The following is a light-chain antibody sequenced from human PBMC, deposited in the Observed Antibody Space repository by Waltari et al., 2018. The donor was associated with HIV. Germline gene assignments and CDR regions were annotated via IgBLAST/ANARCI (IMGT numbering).Light chain of an antibody. J-gene: IGLJ1*01. Sequence: SYVLTQPPPVSVAPGKTARITCGGNNIGSKSVHWYQKKPGQAPVLVVYDDSDRPSGIPERFSGSNSGNTATLTISRVEAGDEADYYCQVWDSSSDHPGVFGTGTKVTVL. CDR1: NIGSKS. CDR3: QVWDSSSDHPGV. CDR2: DDS. V-gene: IGLV3-21*03.